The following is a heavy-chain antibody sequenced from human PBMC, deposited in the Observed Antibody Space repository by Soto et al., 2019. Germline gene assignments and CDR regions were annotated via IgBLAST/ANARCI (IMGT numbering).Heavy chain of an antibody. J-gene: IGHJ4*02. CDR1: GFTFSDHY. CDR2: TRNKANSYTT. V-gene: IGHV3-72*01. Sequence: EVQLVESGGGLVQPGGSLRLSCAASGFTFSDHYMDCVRQAPGKGLEWVGRTRNKANSYTTEYAASVKGRFTISRDDSQNSLYLKMNRLKTEDTAVYYCARGTAAAGKGDYWGQGPLVTVSS. D-gene: IGHD6-13*01. CDR3: ARGTAAAGKGDY.